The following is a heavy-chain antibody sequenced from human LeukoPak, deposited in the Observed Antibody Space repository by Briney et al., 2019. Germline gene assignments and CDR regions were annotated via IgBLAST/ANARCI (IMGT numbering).Heavy chain of an antibody. V-gene: IGHV3-30*02. D-gene: IGHD3-22*01. J-gene: IGHJ4*02. CDR1: GFTFSSYG. CDR3: AKTMSPYYYDSSGF. CDR2: IRYDGSNK. Sequence: GGSLRLSCAASGFTFSSYGMHWVRQAPGKGLEWVVFIRYDGSNKYYADSVKGRFTISRDNSKNTLYLQMNSLRTEDTAVYYCAKTMSPYYYDSSGFWGQGTLVTVSS.